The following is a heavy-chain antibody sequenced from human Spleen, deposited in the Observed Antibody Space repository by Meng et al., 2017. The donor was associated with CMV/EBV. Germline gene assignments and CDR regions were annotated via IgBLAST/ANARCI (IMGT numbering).Heavy chain of an antibody. D-gene: IGHD6-6*01. CDR1: GFTFSSHG. Sequence: GESLKISCAASGFTFSSHGMHWVRQAPGKGLEWVAVISYDGSNKYYADSVKGRFTISRDNSKNTLYLQMNSLRAEDTAVYYCARDSDSSSLDYWGQGTLVTVSS. V-gene: IGHV3-30*19. CDR3: ARDSDSSSLDY. J-gene: IGHJ4*02. CDR2: ISYDGSNK.